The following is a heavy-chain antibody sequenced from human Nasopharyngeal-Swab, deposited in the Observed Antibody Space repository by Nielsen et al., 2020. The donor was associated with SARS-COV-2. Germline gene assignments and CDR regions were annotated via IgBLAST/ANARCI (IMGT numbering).Heavy chain of an antibody. J-gene: IGHJ3*02. V-gene: IGHV4-31*03. D-gene: IGHD3-22*01. CDR2: IYYSGST. CDR3: ARAMIVVVINAFDI. CDR1: GGSISSGGYY. Sequence: SETLSLICTVSGGSISSGGYYWSWIRQHPGKGLEWIGYIYYSGSTYYNPSLKSRVTISVDTSKNQFSLKLSSVTAADTAVYYCARAMIVVVINAFDIWGQGTMVTVSS.